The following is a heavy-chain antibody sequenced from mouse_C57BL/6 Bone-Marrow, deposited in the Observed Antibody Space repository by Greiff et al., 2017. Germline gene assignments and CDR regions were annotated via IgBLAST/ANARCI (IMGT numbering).Heavy chain of an antibody. CDR1: GYSFTGYY. V-gene: IGHV1-42*01. CDR2: INPSTGGT. CDR3: ARRDLRWYLYYFDY. J-gene: IGHJ2*01. Sequence: VQLQQSGPELVKPGASVKISCKASGYSFTGYYMHWVKQSPEQSLEWIGEINPSTGGTTYNQKFKAKATLTVDKSSSTAYMQLKSLTSEDSAVYYCARRDLRWYLYYFDYWGQGTTLTVSS. D-gene: IGHD2-1*01.